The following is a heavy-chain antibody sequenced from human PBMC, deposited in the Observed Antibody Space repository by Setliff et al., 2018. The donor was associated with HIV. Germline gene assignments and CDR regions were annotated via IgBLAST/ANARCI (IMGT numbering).Heavy chain of an antibody. CDR2: ISSSSSYI. V-gene: IGHV3-21*01. D-gene: IGHD5-12*01. Sequence: GESLKISCAASGFTFSSYSMNWVRQAPGKGLEWVSSISSSSSYIYYADSVKGRFTISRDNAKNSLYLQMNSLRAEDTAVYYCLVAVEEDVWGKGTTGTVSS. CDR1: GFTFSSYS. CDR3: LVAVEEDV. J-gene: IGHJ6*04.